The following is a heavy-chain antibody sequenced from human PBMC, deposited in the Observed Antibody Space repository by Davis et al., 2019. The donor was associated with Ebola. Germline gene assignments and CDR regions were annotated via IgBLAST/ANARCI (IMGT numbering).Heavy chain of an antibody. CDR1: GFTFSNYA. Sequence: GGSLRLSCAASGFTFSNYAMTWVRQAPGKGLEWVSGISGTGGSTYNADSVKGRFSISRDNSKNTVYLQMNSLRAEETAVYYCAKSYDFWYMDVWGKGTTVTVSS. J-gene: IGHJ6*03. CDR3: AKSYDFWYMDV. V-gene: IGHV3-23*01. D-gene: IGHD3-3*01. CDR2: ISGTGGST.